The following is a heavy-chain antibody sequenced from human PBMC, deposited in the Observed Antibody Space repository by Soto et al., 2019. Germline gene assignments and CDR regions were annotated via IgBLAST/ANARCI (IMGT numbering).Heavy chain of an antibody. CDR1: GSSINSSGYY. CDR3: ARLPSRHLVDY. Sequence: SETLSLTCTVSGSSINSSGYYWGWIRQPPGKGLEWIGSMFYGVSAYYNPSLKSRVTVSVDTSKNQFSLNLRSVTAADTAVYYCARLPSRHLVDYWGQGTLVTVSS. D-gene: IGHD3-3*02. V-gene: IGHV4-39*01. CDR2: MFYGVSA. J-gene: IGHJ4*02.